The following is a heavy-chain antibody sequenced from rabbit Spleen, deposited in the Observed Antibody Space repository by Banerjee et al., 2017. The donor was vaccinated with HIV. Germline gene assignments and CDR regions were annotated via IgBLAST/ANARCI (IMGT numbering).Heavy chain of an antibody. CDR3: ARDYSSGVIGWNFGW. CDR2: INIVTGKD. J-gene: IGHJ4*01. Sequence: EQLEESGGGLVKPEGSLTLTCKASGVSLNDKDVMCWVRQAPGKGLEWIACINIVTGKDVYATWAKGRFIMSRTSSTTVTLQMTSLTAADTATYFCARDYSSGVIGWNFGWWGPGTLVTVS. D-gene: IGHD4-1*01. CDR1: GVSLNDKDV. V-gene: IGHV1S45*01.